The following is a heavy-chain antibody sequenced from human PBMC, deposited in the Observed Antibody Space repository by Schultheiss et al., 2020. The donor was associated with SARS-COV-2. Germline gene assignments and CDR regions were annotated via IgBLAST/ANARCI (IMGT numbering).Heavy chain of an antibody. CDR2: IWYDGSNK. D-gene: IGHD3-9*01. V-gene: IGHV3-33*01. J-gene: IGHJ6*02. CDR3: ARDKADWLLSYYYYVMDV. Sequence: GESLKISCAASGFTFSSYGMHWVRQAPGKGLEWVAVIWYDGSNKYYADSVKGRFTISRDNSKNTLYLQMNSLRAEDTAVYYCARDKADWLLSYYYYVMDVWGQGTTVTVSS. CDR1: GFTFSSYG.